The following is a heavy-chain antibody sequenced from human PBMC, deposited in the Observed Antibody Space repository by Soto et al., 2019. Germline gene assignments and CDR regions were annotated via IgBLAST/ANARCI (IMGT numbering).Heavy chain of an antibody. D-gene: IGHD3-22*01. CDR2: INPNSGGT. Sequence: QVQLVQSGAEVKKPGASVKVSCKASGYTFTGYYMHWVRQAPGQGLEWMGWINPNSGGTNYAQKFQGRVTMTRDTSISKAYMELTRLRSDDTAVYYCAKGGYYDSSGYYYVGYYFDYWGQGTLVTVSS. V-gene: IGHV1-2*02. J-gene: IGHJ4*02. CDR1: GYTFTGYY. CDR3: AKGGYYDSSGYYYVGYYFDY.